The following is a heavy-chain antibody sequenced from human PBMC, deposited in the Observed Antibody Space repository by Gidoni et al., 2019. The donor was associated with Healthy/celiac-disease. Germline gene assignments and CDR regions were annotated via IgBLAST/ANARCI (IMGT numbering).Heavy chain of an antibody. CDR1: GFTFRSYA. CDR2: ISGSGGST. CDR3: AKDPRGPFYSSSIS. J-gene: IGHJ5*02. Sequence: EVQLLESGGGLVQPGGSLRLSCAASGFTFRSYAMSWVRQAPGKGLEWVSAISGSGGSTYYADSVKGRFTISRDNSKNTLYLQMNSLRAEDTAVYYCAKDPRGPFYSSSISWGQGTLVTVSS. V-gene: IGHV3-23*01. D-gene: IGHD6-6*01.